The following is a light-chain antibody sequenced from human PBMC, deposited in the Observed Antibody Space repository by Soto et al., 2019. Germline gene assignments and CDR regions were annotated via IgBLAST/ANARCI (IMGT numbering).Light chain of an antibody. CDR2: EVS. CDR3: SSYTSSSTLDV. Sequence: QSVLTQPASVSGSPGQSITISCTGTSSDVGGYKYVSWYQQHPGKVPKLMIYEVSNRPSGVSNRFSGSKSGNKASLTISGLQAEDEADYYCSSYTSSSTLDVFGTGTKLTVL. J-gene: IGLJ1*01. CDR1: SSDVGGYKY. V-gene: IGLV2-14*01.